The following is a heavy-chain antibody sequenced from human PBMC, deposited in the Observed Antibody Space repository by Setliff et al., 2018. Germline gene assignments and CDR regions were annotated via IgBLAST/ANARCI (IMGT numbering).Heavy chain of an antibody. Sequence: TGGSLRLSCAASGFVVSNNEMSWVRQAPGKGLEWVSVTYSNGATNYADSVKGRFIISRDNSKNTLYLQMNSLRGEDTALYYCRLWFEETLRDYWGKGTLVTVSS. V-gene: IGHV3-53*01. J-gene: IGHJ4*02. CDR2: TYSNGAT. CDR1: GFVVSNNE. D-gene: IGHD3-10*01. CDR3: RLWFEETLRDY.